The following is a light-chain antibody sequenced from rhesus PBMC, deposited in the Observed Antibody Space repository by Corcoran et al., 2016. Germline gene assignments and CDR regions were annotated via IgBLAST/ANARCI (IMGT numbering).Light chain of an antibody. Sequence: DIQMTQSPSSLSASVGDTVTITCRASQGISRNLNWFQQKPGQTPKFLIYAATSLESGVPSRFSGSGSGTEFPLTISSLQPEDFATYYCLQHDTYPFTFGPGTKLGI. CDR2: AAT. J-gene: IGKJ3*01. CDR1: QGISRN. V-gene: IGKV1-28*01. CDR3: LQHDTYPFT.